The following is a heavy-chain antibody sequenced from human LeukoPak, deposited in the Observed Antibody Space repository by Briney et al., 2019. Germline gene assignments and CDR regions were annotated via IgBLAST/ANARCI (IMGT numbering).Heavy chain of an antibody. CDR1: GGSISYYY. V-gene: IGHV4-59*01. Sequence: SETLSLTCTVSGGSISYYYWSWIRQPPGKGLEWIGYIYYSGSTNYNPSLKSRVTISVDTSKNQFSLKLSSVTAADTAVYYCARGMVRGVISYFDYWGQGTLVTVSS. D-gene: IGHD3-10*01. CDR2: IYYSGST. CDR3: ARGMVRGVISYFDY. J-gene: IGHJ4*02.